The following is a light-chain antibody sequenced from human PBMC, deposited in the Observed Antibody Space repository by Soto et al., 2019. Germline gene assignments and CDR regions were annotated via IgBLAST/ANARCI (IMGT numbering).Light chain of an antibody. CDR2: EVS. J-gene: IGLJ2*01. V-gene: IGLV2-14*01. CDR1: SSDVGGYNY. CDR3: SSYTSSSTLV. Sequence: QSVLTQPASVSGSPGQSITISCTGTSSDVGGYNYVSWYQQHPGNAPKLMIYEVSNRPSGVSNRFSGSKSGNTASLTLSGLQAEDEAGDYCSSYTSSSTLVFGGGTKVTVL.